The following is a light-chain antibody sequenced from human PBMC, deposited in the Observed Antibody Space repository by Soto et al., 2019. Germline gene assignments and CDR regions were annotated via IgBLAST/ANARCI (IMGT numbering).Light chain of an antibody. CDR3: QQYDNLLPIT. V-gene: IGKV1-33*01. Sequence: IQMTQSPSSLSASVGDRVTITCQASQDIAKNLNWYQQKPGKTPKLLIYDASSLQTGVPSRFSGSGSATPFTFTISRLQSEDIATYYCQQYDNLLPITFGQGTRLEIK. J-gene: IGKJ5*01. CDR2: DAS. CDR1: QDIAKN.